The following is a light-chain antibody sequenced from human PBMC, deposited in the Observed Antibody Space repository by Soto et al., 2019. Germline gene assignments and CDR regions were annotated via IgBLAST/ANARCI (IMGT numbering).Light chain of an antibody. CDR3: QQYNDKRT. V-gene: IGKV1-5*03. CDR2: KAS. CDR1: QSISIW. Sequence: DIQMTQSPSTLSASLGDRVTITCRASQSISIWLAWYHQKPGTAPKLLIYKASTLQSGVPSRFSGSGSETEFTLTIGSLQPDDSATYYCQQYNDKRTFGQGTKVEIK. J-gene: IGKJ1*01.